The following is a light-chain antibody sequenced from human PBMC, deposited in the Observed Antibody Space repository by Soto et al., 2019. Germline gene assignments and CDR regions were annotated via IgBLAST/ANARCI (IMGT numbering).Light chain of an antibody. CDR1: RNVSIY. CDR2: ATS. Sequence: EIPLTQSPSSLAASVGDRLTLTCRASRNVSIYLNWYQHKPGKGPTLLIHATSNLQIGVPSRFSGSGSGTEFTLTISSPEPEDFGTYYCQQSYKMPSFGQGTRLVIK. CDR3: QQSYKMPS. V-gene: IGKV1-39*01. J-gene: IGKJ5*01.